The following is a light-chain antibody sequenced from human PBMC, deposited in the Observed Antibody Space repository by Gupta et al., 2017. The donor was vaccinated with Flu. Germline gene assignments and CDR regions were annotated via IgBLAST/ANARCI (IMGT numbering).Light chain of an antibody. Sequence: TITCTGTATDSGVGTYVSWYTPHPDKAPNLLLYEVYNRPSGVSARCSGSKSGNAAALTISGLQAEDEADYYCSSYRCCFSFDWVFGGGTKLTVL. CDR2: EVY. CDR3: SSYRCCFSFDWV. J-gene: IGLJ3*02. V-gene: IGLV2-14*01. CDR1: ATDSGVGTY.